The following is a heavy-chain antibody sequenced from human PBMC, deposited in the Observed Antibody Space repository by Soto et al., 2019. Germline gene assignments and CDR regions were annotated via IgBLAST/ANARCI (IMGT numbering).Heavy chain of an antibody. CDR1: GGSFSGYY. V-gene: IGHV4-34*01. CDR3: ARVGYCSSTSCLILFDY. Sequence: QVQLQQWGAGLLKPSETLSLTCAVYGGSFSGYYWSWIRQPPGKGLEWIGEINHSGSTNYNLSLKSRVTISVDTSKNQFSLKLSSVTAADTAVYYCARVGYCSSTSCLILFDYWGQGTLVTVSS. CDR2: INHSGST. J-gene: IGHJ4*02. D-gene: IGHD2-2*03.